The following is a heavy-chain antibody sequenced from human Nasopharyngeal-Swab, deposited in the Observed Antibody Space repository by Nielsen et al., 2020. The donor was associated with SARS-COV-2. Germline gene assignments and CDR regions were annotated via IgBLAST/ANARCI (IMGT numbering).Heavy chain of an antibody. V-gene: IGHV4-28*02. CDR1: GYSMSSSAF. CDR2: IHYSGKS. J-gene: IGHJ3*01. Sequence: SQTLSLTCDVPGYSMSSSAFWGWIRQAPGKGLEWIGHIHYSGKSWHNPSLKSRVTMSVDASKNQFSLKLTSVTAVDTAVYYCARRQTNAFDVWGQGTMVTVSS. CDR3: ARRQTNAFDV.